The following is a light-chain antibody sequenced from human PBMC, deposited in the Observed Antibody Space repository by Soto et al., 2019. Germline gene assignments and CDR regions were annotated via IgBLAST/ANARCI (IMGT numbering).Light chain of an antibody. CDR3: QSYDSSLTVV. V-gene: IGLV1-40*01. J-gene: IGLJ2*01. CDR1: SSNIGAGYD. CDR2: GNS. Sequence: QAVVTQPPSVSGAPGQRVTISCTGSSSNIGAGYDVHWYQQLPGTAPKLLIYGNSNRPSGVPDRFSGSKSGTSASLAITGLQAEDEADYYCQSYDSSLTVVFGGGTTVTVL.